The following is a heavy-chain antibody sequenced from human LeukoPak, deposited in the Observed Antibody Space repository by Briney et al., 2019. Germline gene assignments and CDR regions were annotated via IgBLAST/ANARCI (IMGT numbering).Heavy chain of an antibody. CDR1: EFTFSDYW. D-gene: IGHD3-16*01. J-gene: IGHJ6*02. CDR3: AMYDYWVAGDV. Sequence: PGGSLRLSCAAPEFTFSDYWMSWVRQAPGKGPEWVANIKKDGSEEHYVDSVKGRFTVSRDNAKNSLFLQMNSLRVEDTAVYYCAMYDYWVAGDVWGQGTTVSVSS. V-gene: IGHV3-7*01. CDR2: IKKDGSEE.